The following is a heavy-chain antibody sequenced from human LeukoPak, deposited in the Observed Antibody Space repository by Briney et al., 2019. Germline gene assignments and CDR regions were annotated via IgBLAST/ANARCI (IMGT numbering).Heavy chain of an antibody. D-gene: IGHD3-10*01. V-gene: IGHV4-59*01. CDR2: IYSSGTT. CDR3: ARGYGSGTYYTPDFDY. J-gene: IGHJ4*02. Sequence: SETLSLTCTVSGGSISGFYWSWIRQPPGKGLEWIGYIYSSGTTSYNPSLKSRVTISVDTSQKQYSLTLTSVTAADTAVYYCARGYGSGTYYTPDFDYCGQGTLGTVSS. CDR1: GGSISGFY.